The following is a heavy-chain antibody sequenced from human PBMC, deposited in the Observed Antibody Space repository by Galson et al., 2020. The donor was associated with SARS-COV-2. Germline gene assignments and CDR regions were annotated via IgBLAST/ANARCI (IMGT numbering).Heavy chain of an antibody. CDR1: GYSFTNYW. CDR2: IFPGDSET. Sequence: GESLKTSCKGSGYSFTNYWIGWVRLMPEKGLEWMGIIFPGDSETRYSPSFQGQISISVDKSINTAYLQWSSLEASDTATYVCAIFQPGRSTNWFDPWGQGTVVTVSS. CDR3: AIFQPGRSTNWFDP. D-gene: IGHD2-21*01. J-gene: IGHJ5*02. V-gene: IGHV5-51*01.